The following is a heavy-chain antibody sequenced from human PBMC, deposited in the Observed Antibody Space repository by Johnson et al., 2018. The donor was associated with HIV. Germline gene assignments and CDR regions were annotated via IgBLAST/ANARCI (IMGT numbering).Heavy chain of an antibody. Sequence: VQLVESGGGVVQPGGSLRLSCAASGLTFSSYGMHSVRQALVQGLEWVAFIRHDGSNKYYADSVKGSFTNSRDNSKNTLYLQMNSLRAEDTAVYYCARDRMGSVGYGGNRVNDAFDIWGQGTMVTVSS. CDR3: ARDRMGSVGYGGNRVNDAFDI. V-gene: IGHV3-30*02. J-gene: IGHJ3*02. D-gene: IGHD4-23*01. CDR2: IRHDGSNK. CDR1: GLTFSSYG.